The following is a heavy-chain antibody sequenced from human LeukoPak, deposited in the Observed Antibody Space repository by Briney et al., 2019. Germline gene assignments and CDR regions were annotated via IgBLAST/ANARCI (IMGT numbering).Heavy chain of an antibody. J-gene: IGHJ4*02. CDR2: ISGSGGYT. Sequence: PGGSLRLSCATSGFTFSNAWMNWVRQAPGKGLEWVSAISGSGGYTYYADSVKGRFTISRDNSKNTLYLQMNSLRAEDTAVYYCAKDRGLGFSSTSCYDYWGQGTLVTVSS. CDR3: AKDRGLGFSSTSCYDY. D-gene: IGHD2-2*01. CDR1: GFTFSNAW. V-gene: IGHV3-23*01.